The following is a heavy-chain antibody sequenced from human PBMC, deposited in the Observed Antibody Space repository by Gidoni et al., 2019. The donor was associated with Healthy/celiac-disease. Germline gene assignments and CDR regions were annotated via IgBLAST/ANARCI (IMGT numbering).Heavy chain of an antibody. J-gene: IGHJ4*02. CDR3: AKDGLDYGDYAYYFDY. CDR1: GFIFSTSG. Sequence: QVQLVESGGGVVQPGRSLRLSCAASGFIFSTSGMHWVRQAPGKGLEWVAVISYDGSHKYYVDSVKGRFTISRDNSKNTLYLQMNSLRAEDTAVYYCAKDGLDYGDYAYYFDYWGQGTLVTVSS. D-gene: IGHD4-17*01. CDR2: ISYDGSHK. V-gene: IGHV3-30*18.